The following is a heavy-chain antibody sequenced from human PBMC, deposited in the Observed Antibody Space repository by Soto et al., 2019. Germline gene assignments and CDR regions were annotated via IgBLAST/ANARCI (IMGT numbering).Heavy chain of an antibody. CDR1: GFTFNNYV. D-gene: IGHD3-22*01. CDR2: ISRSGRGWA. V-gene: IGHV3-23*01. CDR3: ARGQYLDSSDYWVANLPFDS. J-gene: IGHJ4*02. Sequence: EVQLLESGGALVQPGGSLRLSCAASGFTFNNYVMTWVRQAPGEGVEWVLAISRSGRGWAYFADSVKGRFTISTENSKNTLSLQMNNLRDEDTALYYCARGQYLDSSDYWVANLPFDSWAQGTLVTVSS.